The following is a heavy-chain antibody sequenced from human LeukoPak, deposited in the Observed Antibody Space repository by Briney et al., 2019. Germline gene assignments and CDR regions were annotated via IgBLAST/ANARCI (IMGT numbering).Heavy chain of an antibody. D-gene: IGHD3-3*01. CDR2: IKQDGSEK. CDR1: GFTFSSYA. V-gene: IGHV3-7*01. J-gene: IGHJ6*02. CDR3: ARDRNYDFWSGYYLYYYYGMDV. Sequence: GGSLRLSCAASGFTFSSYAMSWVRQAPGKGLEWVANIKQDGSEKYYVDSVKGRFTISRDNAKNSLCLQMNSLRAEDTAVYYCARDRNYDFWSGYYLYYYYGMDVWGQGTTVTVSS.